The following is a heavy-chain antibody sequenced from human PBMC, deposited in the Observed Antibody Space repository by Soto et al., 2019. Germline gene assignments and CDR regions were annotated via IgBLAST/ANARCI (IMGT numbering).Heavy chain of an antibody. D-gene: IGHD2-2*01. J-gene: IGHJ2*01. Sequence: QVQLVQSGSEVKKPGASVKVSCKASGYTFTSHGICWARQAPGQGLEWMGWISGYNGNTNYAQNLQGRVTMTTDTSTSPVYLAPRRLRSDETTVYYCARRCSSTRCLVLWGRGNVVIVSS. V-gene: IGHV1-18*01. CDR3: ARRCSSTRCLVL. CDR2: ISGYNGNT. CDR1: GYTFTSHG.